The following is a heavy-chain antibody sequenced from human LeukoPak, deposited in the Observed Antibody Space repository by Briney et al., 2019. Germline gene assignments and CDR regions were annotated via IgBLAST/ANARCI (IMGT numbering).Heavy chain of an antibody. J-gene: IGHJ4*02. D-gene: IGHD6-19*01. V-gene: IGHV4-39*07. CDR1: GGSISSSSYY. CDR3: ARSVWLALDY. CDR2: IYYSGST. Sequence: PSETLSLTCTVSGGSISSSSYYWGWIRQPPGKGLEWIGSIYYSGSTYYNPSLKSRVTISVDTSKNQFSLKLSSVTAADTAVYYCARSVWLALDYWGQGTLVTVSS.